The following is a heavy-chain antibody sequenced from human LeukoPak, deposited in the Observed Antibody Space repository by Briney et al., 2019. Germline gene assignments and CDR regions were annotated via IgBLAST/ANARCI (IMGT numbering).Heavy chain of an antibody. V-gene: IGHV3-33*06. J-gene: IGHJ4*02. CDR3: AKGDRGGAYYFDY. D-gene: IGHD3-16*01. CDR1: GFTFSSYG. CDR2: IWYDGSNK. Sequence: GGSLRLSCAASGFTFSSYGMHWVRQAPGKGLEWVAVIWYDGSNKYYADSVKGRFTISRDNSKNTLYLQTNSLRAEDTAVYYCAKGDRGGAYYFDYWGQGTLVTVSS.